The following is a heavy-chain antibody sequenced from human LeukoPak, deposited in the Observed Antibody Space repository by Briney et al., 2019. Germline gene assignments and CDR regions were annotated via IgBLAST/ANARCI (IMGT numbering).Heavy chain of an antibody. Sequence: PGGSLRLSCAASGFTFSSYTMNWVRQAPGKGLEWVSSISSSSRYIYYADSVKGRFTISRDNAKNSLYLQMNSLRVKDTAVYYCARVDTAMVNAYWGQGTLVTVSS. J-gene: IGHJ4*02. CDR3: ARVDTAMVNAY. CDR1: GFTFSSYT. V-gene: IGHV3-21*01. CDR2: ISSSSRYI. D-gene: IGHD5-18*01.